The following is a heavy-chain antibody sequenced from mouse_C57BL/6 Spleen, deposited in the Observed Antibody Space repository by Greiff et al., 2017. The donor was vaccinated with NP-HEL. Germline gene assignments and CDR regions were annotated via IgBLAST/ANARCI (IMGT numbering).Heavy chain of an antibody. J-gene: IGHJ4*01. D-gene: IGHD1-3*01. CDR3: ARGGGKGYYYAMDY. V-gene: IGHV1-80*01. CDR1: GYAFSSYW. Sequence: LQESGAELVKPGASVKISCKASGYAFSSYWMNWVKQRPGKGLEWIGQIYPGDGDTNYNGKFKGKATLTADKSSSTAYMQLSSLTSEDSAVYFCARGGGKGYYYAMDYWGQGTSVTVSS. CDR2: IYPGDGDT.